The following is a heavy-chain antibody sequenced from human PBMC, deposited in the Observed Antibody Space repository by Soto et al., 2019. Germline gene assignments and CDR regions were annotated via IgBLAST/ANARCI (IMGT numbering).Heavy chain of an antibody. CDR2: ISGSGGST. Sequence: EVQLLESGGGLVQPGGSLRLSCEASGFTFSSYAMSWVRQAPGKGLEWVSAISGSGGSTYYADSVKGRFTISRDNSKNTLYLQMNSLRAEDTAVYYCAKDMVLYGSGSNFDYWGQGTLVTVSS. CDR3: AKDMVLYGSGSNFDY. CDR1: GFTFSSYA. D-gene: IGHD3-10*01. J-gene: IGHJ4*02. V-gene: IGHV3-23*01.